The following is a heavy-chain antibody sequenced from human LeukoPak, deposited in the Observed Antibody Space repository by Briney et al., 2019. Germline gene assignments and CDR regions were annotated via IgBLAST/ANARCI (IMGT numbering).Heavy chain of an antibody. D-gene: IGHD2-15*01. CDR2: INHSGST. V-gene: IGHV4-34*01. CDR1: GGSFSGYY. Sequence: SETLSLTCAVYGGSFSGYYWSWIRQPPGKGLEWIGEINHSGSTNYNPSLKSRVTISVDTSKNQFSLKLSSVTAADTAVYYCARGPEKKRYCSGGSCHNWFDPWGQGTLVTVSS. J-gene: IGHJ5*02. CDR3: ARGPEKKRYCSGGSCHNWFDP.